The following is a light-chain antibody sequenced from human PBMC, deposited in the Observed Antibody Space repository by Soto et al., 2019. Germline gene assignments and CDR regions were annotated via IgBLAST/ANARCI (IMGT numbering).Light chain of an antibody. CDR3: QQYDNLLLLT. V-gene: IGKV1-33*01. Sequence: DIPMTQSPSSLSASVGDRVTITCQASQDISNYLNWYQQKPGKAPKLLIYDASNLETGVPSRFSGSASGTDFTFTISSLQPEDIATYYCQQYDNLLLLTFGGGTKVEIK. CDR2: DAS. CDR1: QDISNY. J-gene: IGKJ4*01.